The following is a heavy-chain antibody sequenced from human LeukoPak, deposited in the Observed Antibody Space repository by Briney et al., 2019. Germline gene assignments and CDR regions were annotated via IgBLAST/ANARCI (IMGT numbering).Heavy chain of an antibody. D-gene: IGHD2-21*02. CDR2: ITSNGGST. V-gene: IGHV3-64D*06. Sequence: GGSLRLSCSASGFTFSSYAMLWVRQAPGKGLEYVSAITSNGGSTYYADSVKGRFTISRDNSKNTLYLQMGSLRPEDTAVYYCVKGIVVVTARAFDYWGQGTLVTVSS. CDR1: GFTFSSYA. CDR3: VKGIVVVTARAFDY. J-gene: IGHJ4*02.